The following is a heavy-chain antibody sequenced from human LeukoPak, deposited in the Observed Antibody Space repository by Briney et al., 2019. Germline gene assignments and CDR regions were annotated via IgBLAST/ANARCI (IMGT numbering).Heavy chain of an antibody. D-gene: IGHD5-18*01. CDR2: INHSGST. CDR1: GGSFSGHY. CDR3: AGHRGYTYGPYDY. Sequence: PSETLSLTCGVYGGSFSGHYWSWIRQPPGKGLEWIGEINHSGSTNYNPSLKSRVTISVDTSKNQFSLTLSSVTAVDTAVYYCAGHRGYTYGPYDYWGQGTLVTVSS. V-gene: IGHV4-34*01. J-gene: IGHJ4*02.